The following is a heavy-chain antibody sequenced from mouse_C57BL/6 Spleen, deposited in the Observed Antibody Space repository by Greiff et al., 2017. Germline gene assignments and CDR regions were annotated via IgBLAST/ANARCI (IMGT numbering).Heavy chain of an antibody. D-gene: IGHD1-1*01. V-gene: IGHV1-50*01. CDR2: IVPSNSYT. J-gene: IGHJ1*03. CDR1: GYTFTSYW. CDR3: ARNHYGSRGWYFDV. Sequence: QVQLQQPGAELVKPGASVKLSCKASGYTFTSYWMQWVKQRPGQGLEWIGEIVPSNSYTNYNQKFKGKATLTVDASSSTAYMQLSSLTSEDAAVYYCARNHYGSRGWYFDVWGTGTTVTVSS.